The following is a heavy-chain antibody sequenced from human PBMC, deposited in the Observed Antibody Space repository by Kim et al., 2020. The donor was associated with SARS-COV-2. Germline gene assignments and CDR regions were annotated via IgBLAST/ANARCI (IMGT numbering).Heavy chain of an antibody. CDR3: SEVGAFLTDY. J-gene: IGHJ4*02. V-gene: IGHV3-15*01. Sequence: GGSLRLSCAASGFTFSNAWMSWVRQAPGKGLEWVGRIKSNTDGGTTDYAAPVKGRFTISRDDSKNTLYLQMNSLKTEDTAVYYCSEVGAFLTDYWGQGTL. D-gene: IGHD1-26*01. CDR1: GFTFSNAW. CDR2: IKSNTDGGTT.